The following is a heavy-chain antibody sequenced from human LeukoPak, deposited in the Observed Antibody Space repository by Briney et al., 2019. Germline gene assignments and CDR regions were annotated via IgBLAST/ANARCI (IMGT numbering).Heavy chain of an antibody. CDR3: ARVGVDPDYYGMDV. Sequence: PGRSLRLSCAASGFTFSSYAMHWDRQAPGKGLEWVAVISYDGSNKYYADSVKGRFTISRDNSKNTLYLQMNSLRAEDMAVYYCARVGVDPDYYGMDVWGQGTTVTVSS. D-gene: IGHD3-10*01. V-gene: IGHV3-30-3*01. CDR1: GFTFSSYA. J-gene: IGHJ6*02. CDR2: ISYDGSNK.